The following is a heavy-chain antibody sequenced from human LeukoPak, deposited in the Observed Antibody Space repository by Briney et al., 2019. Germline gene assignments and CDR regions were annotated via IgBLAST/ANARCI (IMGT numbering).Heavy chain of an antibody. Sequence: ASVKVSCKASGYTFTSYDINWVRQATGQGLEWMGWMNPNSGNTGYAQKFQGRVTMTRNTSISTAYMELSSLRSDDTAVYYCARDGSSSWQYYYYYMDVWGKGTTVTVSS. J-gene: IGHJ6*03. CDR1: GYTFTSYD. V-gene: IGHV1-8*01. CDR3: ARDGSSSWQYYYYYMDV. D-gene: IGHD6-13*01. CDR2: MNPNSGNT.